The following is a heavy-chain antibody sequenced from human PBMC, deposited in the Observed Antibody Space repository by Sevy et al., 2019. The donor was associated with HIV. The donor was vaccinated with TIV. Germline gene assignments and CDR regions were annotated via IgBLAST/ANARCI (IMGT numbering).Heavy chain of an antibody. J-gene: IGHJ6*02. Sequence: GESLKISCKGSGYSFTSYWIGWVRQMPGKGLEWMGIIYPGDSDTRYSPSFQGQVTISADKSISTAYLQWSSLKASDTAMYYYARHHGFDFWSGSPYGMDVWGQGTTVTVSS. CDR2: IYPGDSDT. D-gene: IGHD3-3*01. CDR1: GYSFTSYW. V-gene: IGHV5-51*01. CDR3: ARHHGFDFWSGSPYGMDV.